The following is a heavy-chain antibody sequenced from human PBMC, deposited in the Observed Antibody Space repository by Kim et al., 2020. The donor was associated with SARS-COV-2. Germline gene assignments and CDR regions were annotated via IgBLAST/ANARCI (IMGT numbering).Heavy chain of an antibody. CDR2: ISSSSSYI. Sequence: GGSLRLSCAASGFTFSSYSMNWVRQAPGKGLEWVSSISSSSSYIYYADSVKGRFTISRDNAKNSLYLQMNSLRAEDTAVYYCARPGGGSSPLDQSTFDYWGQGTLVTVSS. D-gene: IGHD2-2*01. CDR3: ARPGGGSSPLDQSTFDY. CDR1: GFTFSSYS. J-gene: IGHJ4*02. V-gene: IGHV3-21*01.